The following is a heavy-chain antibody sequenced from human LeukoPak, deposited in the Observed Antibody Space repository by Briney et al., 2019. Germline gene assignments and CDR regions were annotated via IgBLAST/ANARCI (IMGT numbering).Heavy chain of an antibody. J-gene: IGHJ4*02. CDR3: ARITWYNTGRGFDY. CDR2: FYRSGST. V-gene: IGHV4-30-2*01. Sequence: SETLSLTCAVSGGSISSGGYSWSWIRQPPGKGLEWIGYFYRSGSTYYNPSLKSRVTISVDRSKNQFSLKLSSVTAADTAVYYCARITWYNTGRGFDYWGQGTLGTVSS. D-gene: IGHD6-19*01. CDR1: GGSISSGGYS.